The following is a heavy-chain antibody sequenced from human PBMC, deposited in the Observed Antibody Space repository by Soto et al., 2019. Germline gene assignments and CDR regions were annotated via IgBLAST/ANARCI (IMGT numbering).Heavy chain of an antibody. CDR3: ATTYYYDSSGYSPFDY. Sequence: GGSLRLSCAASGFTFSSYAMHWVRQAPGKGLEWVAVISHDGSNKYYADSVKGRLTISRDNSKNTLYLQMNSLRAEDTAVYYCATTYYYDSSGYSPFDYWGQGTLVTVSS. CDR2: ISHDGSNK. J-gene: IGHJ4*02. D-gene: IGHD3-22*01. CDR1: GFTFSSYA. V-gene: IGHV3-30-3*01.